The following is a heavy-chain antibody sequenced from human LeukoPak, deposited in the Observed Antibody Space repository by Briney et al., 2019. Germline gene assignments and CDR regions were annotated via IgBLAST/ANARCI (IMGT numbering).Heavy chain of an antibody. CDR2: ISSSGSTI. CDR3: ARGYSSSWYSSTLIY. CDR1: GFTFSDYY. Sequence: PGGSLRLSCAASGFTFSDYYMSWIRQAPGKGLEWVSYISSSGSTIYYADSVKGRFTISRDNAKNSLYLQMNSLRAEDTAVYYCARGYSSSWYSSTLIYWGQGTLVTVSS. J-gene: IGHJ4*02. D-gene: IGHD6-13*01. V-gene: IGHV3-11*01.